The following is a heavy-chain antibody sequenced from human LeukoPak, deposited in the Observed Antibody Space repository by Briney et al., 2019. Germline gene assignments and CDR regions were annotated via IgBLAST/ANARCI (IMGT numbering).Heavy chain of an antibody. CDR2: INQDGSEI. Sequence: GGSLRLSCAASGFTFSNYWMSWVRQAPGKGLEWLANINQDGSEIYYVDSVKGRFTISRDNGKNSLYLQINSLRADDTAVYYCARDYCSSTSCYLHYWGQGTLVTVSS. V-gene: IGHV3-7*01. J-gene: IGHJ4*02. CDR1: GFTFSNYW. CDR3: ARDYCSSTSCYLHY. D-gene: IGHD2-2*01.